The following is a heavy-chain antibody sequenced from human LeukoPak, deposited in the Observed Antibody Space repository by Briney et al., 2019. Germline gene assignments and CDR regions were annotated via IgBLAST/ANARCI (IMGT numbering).Heavy chain of an antibody. CDR2: INPNSGGT. D-gene: IGHD2-15*01. Sequence: GASVKVSCKASGYTFTSYGISWVRQAPGQGLEWMGWINPNSGGTNYAQKFQGRVTMTRDTSISTAYMELSRLRSDDTAVYYCARDRGVDYCSSGSCSHYYYMDVWGKGTTVTISS. J-gene: IGHJ6*03. CDR1: GYTFTSYG. V-gene: IGHV1-2*02. CDR3: ARDRGVDYCSSGSCSHYYYMDV.